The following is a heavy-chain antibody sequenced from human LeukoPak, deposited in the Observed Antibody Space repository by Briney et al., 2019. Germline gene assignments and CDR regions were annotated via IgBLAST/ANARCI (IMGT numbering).Heavy chain of an antibody. CDR1: GGSISSYY. CDR3: ARLEPPAYYGDYDGYYYGMDV. V-gene: IGHV4-59*08. J-gene: IGHJ6*02. Sequence: SETLSLTRTVSGGSISSYYWSWIRQPPGKGLEWIGYIYYSGSTNYNPSLKSRVTISVDTSKNQFSLKLSSVTAADTAVYYCARLEPPAYYGDYDGYYYGMDVWGQGTTVTVSS. D-gene: IGHD4-17*01. CDR2: IYYSGST.